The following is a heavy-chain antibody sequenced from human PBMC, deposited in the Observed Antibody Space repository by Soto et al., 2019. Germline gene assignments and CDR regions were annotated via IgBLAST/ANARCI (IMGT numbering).Heavy chain of an antibody. CDR2: ISYDGSNK. CDR3: AKDGNYYFDY. V-gene: IGHV3-30*18. CDR1: GFTFSNYA. D-gene: IGHD1-1*01. Sequence: QVQLLESGGGVVQPGRSLRLSCAASGFTFSNYAMHWVRQAPGKGLEWVAVISYDGSNKYYADSVKGRFTISRDNSKNTLYLQMNSLRGEDTALYFCAKDGNYYFDYWGQGTLVTVSS. J-gene: IGHJ4*02.